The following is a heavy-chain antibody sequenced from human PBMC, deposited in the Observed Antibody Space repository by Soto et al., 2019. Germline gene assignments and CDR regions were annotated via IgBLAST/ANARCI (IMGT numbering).Heavy chain of an antibody. D-gene: IGHD4-17*01. V-gene: IGHV1-24*01. CDR1: GYTLTELS. CDR3: ATGRNGDYGPYDAFDI. CDR2: FDPEDGET. Sequence: ASAKVSCKVSGYTLTELSMHWVRQAPGKGLEWMGGFDPEDGETIYAQKFQGRVTMTEDTSTDTAYMELSSLRSEDTAVYYCATGRNGDYGPYDAFDIWGQGTMVTVSS. J-gene: IGHJ3*02.